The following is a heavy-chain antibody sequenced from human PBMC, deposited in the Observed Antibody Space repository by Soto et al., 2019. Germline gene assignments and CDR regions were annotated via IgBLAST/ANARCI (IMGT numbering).Heavy chain of an antibody. CDR1: GFTFSSYN. CDR3: ARERIARWKYGVDV. Sequence: GGSLRLSCAASGFTFSSYNMSWVRQAPGKGLECISYISSSGSTIYYADSVKGRFTISRDNVKNSLYLQMNSLRDEDTAVYYCARERIARWKYGVDVWGQGTPVTVSS. CDR2: ISSSGSTI. V-gene: IGHV3-48*02. D-gene: IGHD1-1*01. J-gene: IGHJ6*02.